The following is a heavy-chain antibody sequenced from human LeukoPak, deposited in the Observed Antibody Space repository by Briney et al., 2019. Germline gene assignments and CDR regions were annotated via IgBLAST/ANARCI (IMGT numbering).Heavy chain of an antibody. CDR1: GFTFSSYG. CDR3: ATDRSGTYHLDY. CDR2: ISYDGSNK. V-gene: IGHV3-30*03. Sequence: PGRSLRPSCAASGFTFSSYGMHWVRQAPGKGLEWVAVISYDGSNKYYADSVKGRFTISRDNSKNTLYLQMNSLRAEDTAVYFCATDRSGTYHLDYWGQGTLVTVSS. D-gene: IGHD3-10*01. J-gene: IGHJ4*02.